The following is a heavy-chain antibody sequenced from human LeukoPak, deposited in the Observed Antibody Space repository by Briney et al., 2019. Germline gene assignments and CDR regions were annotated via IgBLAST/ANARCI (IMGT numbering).Heavy chain of an antibody. CDR2: ISSTSAYI. D-gene: IGHD2-8*02. CDR3: ARVAVSGPTGWFDS. Sequence: GGSLRLSCAGSGFALKSYSLSWVRQAPGKGLEWVSSISSTSAYIYYADSVKGRFAISRDNVDNVVYLQMNSLGAEDTAVYYCARVAVSGPTGWFDSWGQGTLVIVSS. V-gene: IGHV3-21*01. CDR1: GFALKSYS. J-gene: IGHJ5*01.